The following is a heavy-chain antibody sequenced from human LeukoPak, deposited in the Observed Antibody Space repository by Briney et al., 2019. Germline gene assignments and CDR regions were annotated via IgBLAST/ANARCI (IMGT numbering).Heavy chain of an antibody. Sequence: GRSLRLSCAASGFTFSSYAMHWVRQAPGKGLGWVAVISYDGSNKYYADSVKGRFTISRDNSKNTLYLQMNSLRAEDTAVYYCAREAVVTAILDYWGQGTLVTVSS. CDR1: GFTFSSYA. V-gene: IGHV3-30-3*01. CDR3: AREAVVTAILDY. CDR2: ISYDGSNK. D-gene: IGHD2-21*02. J-gene: IGHJ4*02.